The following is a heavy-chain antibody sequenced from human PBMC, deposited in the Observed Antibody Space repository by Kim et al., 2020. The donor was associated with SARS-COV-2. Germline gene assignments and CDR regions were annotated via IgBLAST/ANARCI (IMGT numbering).Heavy chain of an antibody. CDR3: KSMVRGVTIPDAFDI. V-gene: IGHV3-30*03. CDR1: GFTFSSYG. J-gene: IGHJ3*02. D-gene: IGHD3-10*01. Sequence: GGSLRLSCAASGFTFSSYGMHWVRQAPGKGLEWVAVISYDGSNKYYADSVKGRFTISRDNSKNTLYLQMNSLRAEDTAVYYCKSMVRGVTIPDAFDIWGQGTMVTVSS. CDR2: ISYDGSNK.